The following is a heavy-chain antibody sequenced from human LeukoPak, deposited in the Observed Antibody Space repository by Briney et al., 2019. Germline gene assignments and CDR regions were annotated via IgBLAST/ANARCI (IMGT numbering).Heavy chain of an antibody. CDR3: ARLSWFGDVDAFDI. CDR2: IKQDGSEK. D-gene: IGHD3-10*01. V-gene: IGHV3-7*01. CDR1: GFTFSSYW. Sequence: QTGGSLRLPCAASGFTFSSYWMSWVRQAPGKGLEWVANIKQDGSEKYYVDSVKGRFTISRDNAKNSLYLQMNSLRAEDTAVYYCARLSWFGDVDAFDIWGQGTMVTVSS. J-gene: IGHJ3*02.